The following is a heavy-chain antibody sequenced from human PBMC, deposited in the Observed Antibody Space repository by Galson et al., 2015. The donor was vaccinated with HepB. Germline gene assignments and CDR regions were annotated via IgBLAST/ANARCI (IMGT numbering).Heavy chain of an antibody. J-gene: IGHJ4*02. D-gene: IGHD3-22*01. CDR1: GFTFSNYP. CDR2: ISSSSSTI. CDR3: AREPNYDISSYYLDY. Sequence: SLRLSCAASGFTFSNYPMNWVRQAPGKGLEWVSYISSSSSTIYYADSVKGRFTISRDNAKNSLYLQMNSLRAEDTAVYYCAREPNYDISSYYLDYWGRGTLVTVSS. V-gene: IGHV3-48*01.